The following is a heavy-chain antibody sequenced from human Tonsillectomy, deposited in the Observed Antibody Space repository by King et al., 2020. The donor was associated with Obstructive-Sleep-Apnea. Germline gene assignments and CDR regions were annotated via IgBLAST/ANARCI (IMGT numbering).Heavy chain of an antibody. CDR1: GFTFSDYY. Sequence: VQLVESGGGLVKPGGSLRLSCAASGFTFSDYYMSWIRQAPGKGLEWVSYISSSSSYTNYADSVKGRFTISRDNAKNSLYLQMNSLRAEDTAVYYCARDVSSYDILTCLVSPKYYFDYWGQGTLVTVSS. J-gene: IGHJ4*02. V-gene: IGHV3-11*06. CDR2: ISSSSSYT. CDR3: ARDVSSYDILTCLVSPKYYFDY. D-gene: IGHD3-9*01.